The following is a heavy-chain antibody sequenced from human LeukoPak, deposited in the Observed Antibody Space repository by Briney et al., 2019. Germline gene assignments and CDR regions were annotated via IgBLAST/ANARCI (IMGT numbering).Heavy chain of an antibody. CDR1: GGTFSSYA. Sequence: ASVKVSCKASGGTFSSYAISWVRQAPGQGLEWMGGIIPIFGTANYAQKFQGRVTITADESTSTAYMELSSLRSEDTAVYYCARGGVGARNYFDYWGQGTLVTVSS. J-gene: IGHJ4*02. CDR3: ARGGVGARNYFDY. V-gene: IGHV1-69*13. D-gene: IGHD1-26*01. CDR2: IIPIFGTA.